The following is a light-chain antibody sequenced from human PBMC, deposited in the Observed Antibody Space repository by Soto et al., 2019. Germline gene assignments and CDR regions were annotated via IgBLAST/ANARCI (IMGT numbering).Light chain of an antibody. CDR1: QSVTSN. CDR3: QQYNNWPSVT. J-gene: IGKJ1*01. CDR2: GAS. Sequence: EIVMTQSPATLSVSPGERATLSCRASQSVTSNLAWYQQKPGQAPRLLIYGASTRATGIPARFSGSGPGTEFTLTITSLQSEDFAVYYCQQYNNWPSVTFGQGTKVDIK. V-gene: IGKV3-15*01.